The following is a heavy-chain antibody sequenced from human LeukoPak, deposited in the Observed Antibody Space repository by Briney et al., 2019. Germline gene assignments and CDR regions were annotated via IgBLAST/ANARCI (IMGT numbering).Heavy chain of an antibody. J-gene: IGHJ3*02. D-gene: IGHD3-10*01. CDR3: ARERGSGSHYAIDI. CDR1: GXIFSTYG. Sequence: GRSLRLSCAASGXIFSTYGMHWVRQAPGKGLEWVAVIWYDGSNRNYADSVKGRFTISRDNSKNTVYLQMNSLRGEDTAVYYCARERGSGSHYAIDIWGQGQWSPSLQ. V-gene: IGHV3-33*01. CDR2: IWYDGSNR.